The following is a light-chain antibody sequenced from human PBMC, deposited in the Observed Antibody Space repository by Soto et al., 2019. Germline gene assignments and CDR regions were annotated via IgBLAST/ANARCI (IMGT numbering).Light chain of an antibody. Sequence: DIRMTQSPSILSASVGDGVTIACRASQSVTLWLTWYQQKPGKAPKLLLYKASTLESGVPSRFSGSGSETEFTLTISSLQPDDIGNYYCQQYNSYPYTFRPGTILEIK. CDR2: KAS. V-gene: IGKV1-5*03. CDR1: QSVTLW. CDR3: QQYNSYPYT. J-gene: IGKJ2*01.